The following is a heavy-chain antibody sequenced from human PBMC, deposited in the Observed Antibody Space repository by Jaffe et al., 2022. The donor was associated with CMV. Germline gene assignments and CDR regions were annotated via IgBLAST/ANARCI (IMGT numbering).Heavy chain of an antibody. Sequence: QITLKESGPTLVRPTQTLTLTCNFSGFSLSTTGLGVAWIRQPPGKALEWLASVFWNDDSRYSPSLQNRVTVTKDTSTKQVVLIMTNMDPVDTATYYCARTYSSNWYEDFWGQGTLVTVSS. V-gene: IGHV2-5*01. CDR3: ARTYSSNWYEDF. CDR2: VFWNDDS. D-gene: IGHD1-1*01. CDR1: GFSLSTTGLG. J-gene: IGHJ4*02.